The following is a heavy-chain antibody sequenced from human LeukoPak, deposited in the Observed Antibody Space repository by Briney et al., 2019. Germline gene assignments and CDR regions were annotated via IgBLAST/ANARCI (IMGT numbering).Heavy chain of an antibody. V-gene: IGHV3-30*03. Sequence: PGGSLRLSCAASGFTFDDYGMSWVRQAPGKVLEWVAIISYDGSNEYYADSVKGRFTISRDNSKNTLYLQMNSLRAEDTAVYYCARAFGVVTMAWSYYFDYWGQGTLVTVSS. CDR3: ARAFGVVTMAWSYYFDY. J-gene: IGHJ4*02. D-gene: IGHD4-23*01. CDR2: ISYDGSNE. CDR1: GFTFDDYG.